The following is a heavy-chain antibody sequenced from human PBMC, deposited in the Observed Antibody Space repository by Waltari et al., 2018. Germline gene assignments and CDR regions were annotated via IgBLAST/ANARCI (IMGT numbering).Heavy chain of an antibody. CDR3: ARGRDVFANFDYNWFDP. J-gene: IGHJ5*02. D-gene: IGHD3-3*01. CDR2: VNPNSGTT. CDR1: GYTFLNYA. Sequence: QVQLVQTGAEVLRPGAAVKVSCQASGYTFLNYAITWVRQAAGQGLEWMGWVNPNSGTTAYAQKFQGRISLTWDTFTRTAYMELSNLRSDDTAVFYCARGRDVFANFDYNWFDPWGQGTLVTVSS. V-gene: IGHV1-8*02.